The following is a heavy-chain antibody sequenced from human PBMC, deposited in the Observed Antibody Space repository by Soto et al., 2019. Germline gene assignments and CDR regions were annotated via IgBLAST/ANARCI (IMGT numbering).Heavy chain of an antibody. CDR1: GGSISSSSYY. V-gene: IGHV4-39*02. CDR2: IYYSGST. J-gene: IGHJ5*02. CDR3: AREEQQLHFWFDP. D-gene: IGHD6-13*01. Sequence: QLQLQESGPGLVKPSETLSLTCTFSGGSISSSSYYWGWIRQPPGKGLEWIGSIYYSGSTYSNPSLKSRVTISVDTSKNQFTQKLSSVTAGDRAVYYCAREEQQLHFWFDPWGQGTPVTVSS.